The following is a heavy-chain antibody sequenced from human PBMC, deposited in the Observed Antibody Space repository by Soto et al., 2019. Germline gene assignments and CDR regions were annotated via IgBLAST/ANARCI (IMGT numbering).Heavy chain of an antibody. CDR2: INAGNGNT. CDR1: GYTFTSYA. CDR3: ARDRVRGYSYGSFDY. Sequence: GASVKVSCKASGYTFTSYAMHWVRPAPGQRLEWMGWINAGNGNTKYSQKFQGRVTITRDTSASTAYMELSSLRSEDTAVYYCARDRVRGYSYGSFDYWGQGTLVTVSS. V-gene: IGHV1-3*01. D-gene: IGHD5-18*01. J-gene: IGHJ4*02.